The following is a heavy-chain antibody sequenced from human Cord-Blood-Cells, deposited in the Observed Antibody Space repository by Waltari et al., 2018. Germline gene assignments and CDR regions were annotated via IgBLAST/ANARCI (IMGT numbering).Heavy chain of an antibody. D-gene: IGHD3-22*01. CDR3: ARERDYYYDSSGYYVNAFDI. Sequence: QVQLVQSGAEVKKPGSSVKVSCKASGGTFSSFAISWVRQAPGQGLEWMGGSIPIFGTANYAQKFQGRGTMTADKSTSTAYMELSSLRSEDTAVYYCARERDYYYDSSGYYVNAFDIWGQGTMVTVSS. V-gene: IGHV1-69*06. CDR1: GGTFSSFA. CDR2: SIPIFGTA. J-gene: IGHJ3*02.